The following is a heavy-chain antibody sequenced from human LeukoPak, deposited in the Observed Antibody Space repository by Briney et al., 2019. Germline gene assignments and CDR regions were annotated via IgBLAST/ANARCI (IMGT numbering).Heavy chain of an antibody. CDR2: IYSGCST. J-gene: IGHJ5*02. Sequence: PGGSLRLSCAASGFTVSSNYMSWVRQAPGKGLGWVSVIYSGCSTYYADSVKGRFTISRDNSKNTLYLQMNSLRAEDTAVYYCARDYGDYGWFDPWGQGTLVTVSS. CDR3: ARDYGDYGWFDP. D-gene: IGHD4-17*01. CDR1: GFTVSSNY. V-gene: IGHV3-53*01.